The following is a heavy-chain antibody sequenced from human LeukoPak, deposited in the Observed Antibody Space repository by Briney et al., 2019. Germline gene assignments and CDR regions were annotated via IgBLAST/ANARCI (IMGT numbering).Heavy chain of an antibody. Sequence: GGSLRLSCAASGFTFSSYGMHWVRQAPGKGLEWVAFIRYDGSNTYYADSVKGRFTISRDNSKNTLYLQMNSLRAEGTAVYCCAKFGGSGSGGLSHFDYWGQGTLVTVSS. CDR3: AKFGGSGSGGLSHFDY. J-gene: IGHJ4*02. CDR2: IRYDGSNT. D-gene: IGHD3-10*01. CDR1: GFTFSSYG. V-gene: IGHV3-30*02.